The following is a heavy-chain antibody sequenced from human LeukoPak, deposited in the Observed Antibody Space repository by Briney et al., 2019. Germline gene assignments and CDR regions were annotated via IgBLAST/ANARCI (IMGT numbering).Heavy chain of an antibody. CDR1: GYSFTSYW. CDR2: IYPGVSDT. V-gene: IGHV5-51*01. D-gene: IGHD3-9*01. CDR3: AGQGGLSKYGILNWFDP. J-gene: IGHJ5*02. Sequence: GQSLKISCKGSGYSFTSYWIGWVRQMPGKGLEWMGIIYPGVSDTRYSPSFQGQVTITADKSISTAYLQWSSLKASDTAMYYCAGQGGLSKYGILNWFDPWGQGTLVTVSS.